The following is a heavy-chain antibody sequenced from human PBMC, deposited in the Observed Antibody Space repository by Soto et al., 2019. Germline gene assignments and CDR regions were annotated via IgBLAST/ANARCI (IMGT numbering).Heavy chain of an antibody. D-gene: IGHD4-17*01. V-gene: IGHV3-30*18. CDR3: AKRMWGRDYRPYYYYGMDV. CDR1: GFTFSSYG. CDR2: ISYDGSNK. J-gene: IGHJ6*02. Sequence: QVQLVESGGGVVQPGRSLRLSCAASGFTFSSYGMHWVRQAPGKGLEWVAVISYDGSNKYYADSVKGRFTISRDNSKNTLCLQMNSVRAEDTAVYYCAKRMWGRDYRPYYYYGMDVWGQGTTVTVSS.